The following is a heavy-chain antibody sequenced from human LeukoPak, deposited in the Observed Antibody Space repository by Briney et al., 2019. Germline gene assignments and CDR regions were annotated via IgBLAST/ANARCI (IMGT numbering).Heavy chain of an antibody. CDR1: GYSFTSYW. Sequence: GGALKISRKGSGYSFTSYWIDWGRQMPGKGLEWMGIIYHGDSDTSFSPSFQGQVTISADKSTSTAYLQWSSLKASDTAMYYCARRVVRGVNYWFDPWGQGALVTVSS. D-gene: IGHD3-10*01. J-gene: IGHJ5*02. CDR3: ARRVVRGVNYWFDP. V-gene: IGHV5-51*01. CDR2: IYHGDSDT.